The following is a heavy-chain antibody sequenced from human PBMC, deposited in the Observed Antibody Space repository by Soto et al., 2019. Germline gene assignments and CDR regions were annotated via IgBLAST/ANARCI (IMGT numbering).Heavy chain of an antibody. Sequence: EVQLLESGGGLVQPGGSLRLSCAASGFTFSSYAMSWVRPAPGKGLEWVSSISGSGGSTYYSDSVKGRFTISRDNSMNTLYLQMNSLRAEDTAVYYCAKDSSGWYDAFDIWVQGTMVTVSS. CDR1: GFTFSSYA. CDR3: AKDSSGWYDAFDI. J-gene: IGHJ3*02. V-gene: IGHV3-23*01. CDR2: ISGSGGST. D-gene: IGHD6-19*01.